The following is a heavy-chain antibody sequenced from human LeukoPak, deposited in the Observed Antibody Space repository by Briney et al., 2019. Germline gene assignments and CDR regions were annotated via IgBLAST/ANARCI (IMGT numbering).Heavy chain of an antibody. D-gene: IGHD3-10*02. CDR3: ANSVVRGPRGGAISNDALDI. Sequence: GGSLRLSCAASGFTFSSYAMSWVRQAPGKGLEWVSAISGSGGSTYYADSVKGRFTISRDNSKNSVYLQMNSLRAEDTAVYYCANSVVRGPRGGAISNDALDIWAKGKMVTVFS. CDR2: ISGSGGST. J-gene: IGHJ3*02. CDR1: GFTFSSYA. V-gene: IGHV3-23*01.